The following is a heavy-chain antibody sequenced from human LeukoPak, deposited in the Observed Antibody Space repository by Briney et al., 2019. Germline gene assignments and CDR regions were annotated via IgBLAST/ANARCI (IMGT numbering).Heavy chain of an antibody. D-gene: IGHD6-13*01. CDR3: ARESDRESYSSSWLAPTEFDY. V-gene: IGHV1-18*01. Sequence: ASVKVSCKASGYTFTSYGISWVRQAPGQGLEWMGWISAYNGNTNYAQKLQGRVTMTTDTSTSTAYMELRSLRSDDTAVYHCARESDRESYSSSWLAPTEFDYWGQGTLVTVSS. CDR1: GYTFTSYG. CDR2: ISAYNGNT. J-gene: IGHJ4*02.